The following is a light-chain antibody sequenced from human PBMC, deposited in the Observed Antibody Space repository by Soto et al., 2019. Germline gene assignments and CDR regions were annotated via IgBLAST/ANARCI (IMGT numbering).Light chain of an antibody. CDR3: QSYDSSLV. J-gene: IGLJ2*01. CDR2: GNS. Sequence: QSVLTQPPSVSGAPGQRVTISCTGSSSNIGAGYDVHWYQQLPGTAPKLLIYGNSNRPSGVPDRFSGSKSGTSASLAITGXXXEDEADYYCQSYDSSLVFGGGTQLTVL. CDR1: SSNIGAGYD. V-gene: IGLV1-40*01.